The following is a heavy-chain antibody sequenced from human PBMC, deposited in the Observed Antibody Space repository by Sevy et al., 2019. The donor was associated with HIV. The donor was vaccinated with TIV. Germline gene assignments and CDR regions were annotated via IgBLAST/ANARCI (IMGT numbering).Heavy chain of an antibody. J-gene: IGHJ6*04. CDR2: ISSSGSTI. V-gene: IGHV3-11*01. CDR3: ARGGIAAADPTYYYYYSMDV. Sequence: GGSLRLSCAASGFTFSDYYMSWIRQAPGKGLEWVSYISSSGSTIYYADSVNGRITISRHNAKNSLYLQMNSLRAEDTSVYYCARGGIAAADPTYYYYYSMDVWGKGTTVTVSS. CDR1: GFTFSDYY. D-gene: IGHD6-13*01.